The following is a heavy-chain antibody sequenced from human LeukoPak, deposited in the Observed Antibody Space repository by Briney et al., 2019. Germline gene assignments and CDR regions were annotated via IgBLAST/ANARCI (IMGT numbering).Heavy chain of an antibody. J-gene: IGHJ6*03. CDR1: GYTFTSYD. CDR2: MNPNSGNT. CDR3: AIRYGSGEKYYYYYYMDV. V-gene: IGHV1-8*01. Sequence: ASVNVSCKASGYTFTSYDINWVRQATGQGLEWMGWMNPNSGNTGYAQKFQGRVTMTRNTSISTAYMELSSLRSEDTAVYYCAIRYGSGEKYYYYYYMDVWGKGTTVTVCS. D-gene: IGHD3-10*01.